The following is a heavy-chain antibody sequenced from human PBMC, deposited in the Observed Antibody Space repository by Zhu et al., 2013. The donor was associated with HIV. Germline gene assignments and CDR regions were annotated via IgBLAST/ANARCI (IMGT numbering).Heavy chain of an antibody. V-gene: IGHV4-34*01. CDR2: INHSGST. J-gene: IGHJ6*02. D-gene: IGHD5-12*01. CDR1: GGSFSGYY. Sequence: QVQLQQWGAGLLKPSETLSLTCAVYGGSFSGYYWSWIRQPPGKGLEWIGEINHSGSTNYNPSLKSRVTISVDTSKNQFSLKLSSVTAADTAVYYCARGQWLRPRIGGMDVWGQGDHGHRLL. CDR3: ARGQWLRPRIGGMDV.